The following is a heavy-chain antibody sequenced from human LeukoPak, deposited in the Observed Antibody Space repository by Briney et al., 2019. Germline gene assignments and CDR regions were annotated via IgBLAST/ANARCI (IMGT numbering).Heavy chain of an antibody. CDR3: AKDGRDGYNFDY. D-gene: IGHD5-24*01. V-gene: IGHV3-30*18. J-gene: IGHJ4*02. CDR1: GFTFSSYG. CDR2: ISYDGSNK. Sequence: GGSLRPSCAASGFTFSSYGMHWVRQAPGKGLEWVAVISYDGSNKYYADSVKGRFTISRDNSKNTLYLQMNSLRAEDTAVYYCAKDGRDGYNFDYWGQGTLVTVSS.